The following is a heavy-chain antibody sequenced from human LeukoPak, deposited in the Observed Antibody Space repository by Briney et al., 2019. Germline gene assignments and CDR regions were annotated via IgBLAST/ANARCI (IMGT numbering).Heavy chain of an antibody. D-gene: IGHD4-17*01. Sequence: ASVNVSCKSSGYTFTGYYMHWVRQAPGQGLEWMGWINPNSGGTNYAQKFQGWVTMTRDTSISTAYMELSRLRSDDTAVYYCARDSGYGDYVWFDPWGQGTLVTVSS. CDR2: INPNSGGT. J-gene: IGHJ5*02. CDR1: GYTFTGYY. CDR3: ARDSGYGDYVWFDP. V-gene: IGHV1-2*04.